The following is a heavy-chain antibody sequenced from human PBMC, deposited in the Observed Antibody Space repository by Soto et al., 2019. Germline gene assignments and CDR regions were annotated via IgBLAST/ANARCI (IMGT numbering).Heavy chain of an antibody. CDR2: ISYDGSNK. J-gene: IGHJ4*02. Sequence: GGSLRLSCAASGFTFSSYGMHWVRQAPGKGLEWVAVISYDGSNKYYADSVKGRFTISRDNSKNTLYLQMNSLRAEDTAVYYCATWGVAVSDCSSTSCPPGWGQGTLVTVSS. CDR1: GFTFSSYG. CDR3: ATWGVAVSDCSSTSCPPG. D-gene: IGHD2-2*01. V-gene: IGHV3-30*03.